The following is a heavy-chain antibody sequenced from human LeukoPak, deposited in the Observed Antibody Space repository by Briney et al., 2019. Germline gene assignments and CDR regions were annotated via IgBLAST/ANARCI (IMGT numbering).Heavy chain of an antibody. D-gene: IGHD5-24*01. CDR3: ASQSRDGYPFDY. V-gene: IGHV1-3*01. J-gene: IGHJ4*02. Sequence: ASVKVSCKASGYTFTSYAMHWVRQAPGQRLEWMGWINAGNGNTKYSQKFQGRVTITRDTSASTAYMELSSLRSEDTAVYFCASQSRDGYPFDYWGQGTLLTVSS. CDR1: GYTFTSYA. CDR2: INAGNGNT.